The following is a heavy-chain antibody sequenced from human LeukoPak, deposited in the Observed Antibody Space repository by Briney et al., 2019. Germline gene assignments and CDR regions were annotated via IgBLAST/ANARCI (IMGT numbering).Heavy chain of an antibody. D-gene: IGHD3-16*01. CDR2: IKQDGSEK. CDR1: GFTFSSYW. CDR3: VCLGLGGLSLD. Sequence: GGSLRLSCAASGFTFSSYWMSWVRQAPGKGLEWVANIKQDGSEKYNVDSVKGRFTISRDNAKNTLYLQMNSLRVEDTAVYYCVCLGLGGLSLDWGQGTLVTVSS. V-gene: IGHV3-7*01. J-gene: IGHJ4*02.